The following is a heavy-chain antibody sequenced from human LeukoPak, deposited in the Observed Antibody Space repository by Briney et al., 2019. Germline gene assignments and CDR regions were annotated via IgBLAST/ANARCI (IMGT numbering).Heavy chain of an antibody. J-gene: IGHJ3*02. CDR2: IYPGDSDT. CDR1: GYSFNTYW. D-gene: IGHD2-15*01. Sequence: GESLKISCKGSGYSFNTYWIAWVRQMPGKGLEWMGIIYPGDSDTRYRPPFQGQVSISADKSINTAYLQWSSLKASDTAIYYCARRQYCSGGDCYSGAFDIWGQGTMVTVSS. CDR3: ARRQYCSGGDCYSGAFDI. V-gene: IGHV5-51*01.